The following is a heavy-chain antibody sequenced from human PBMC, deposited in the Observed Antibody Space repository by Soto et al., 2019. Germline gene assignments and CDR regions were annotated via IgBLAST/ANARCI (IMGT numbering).Heavy chain of an antibody. CDR1: GYSISSGYY. V-gene: IGHV4-38-2*01. D-gene: IGHD3-3*01. J-gene: IGHJ5*02. CDR3: AMTVLRFLEWLLSGWFDP. CDR2: IYHSGST. Sequence: SETLSLTCAVSGYSISSGYYWGWIRQPPGKGLEWIGSIYHSGSTYYNPSLKSRVTISVDTSKNQFSLKLSSVTAADTAVYYCAMTVLRFLEWLLSGWFDPWGQGTLVTVSS.